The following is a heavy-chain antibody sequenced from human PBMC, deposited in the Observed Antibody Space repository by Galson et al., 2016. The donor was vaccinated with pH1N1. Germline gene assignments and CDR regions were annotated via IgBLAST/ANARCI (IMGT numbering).Heavy chain of an antibody. CDR2: INIKSGAT. CDR1: GDTFRDFY. D-gene: IGHD2-15*01. Sequence: SVKVSCKASGDTFRDFYLRWVRQAPGQGLEWMGWINIKSGATKYAQKFQVRVTLNTDTSLNTVYMELSRLTSDDTAVYYCATAGVVVSATGEYWGQGTLVAVSS. V-gene: IGHV1-2*02. J-gene: IGHJ4*02. CDR3: ATAGVVVSATGEY.